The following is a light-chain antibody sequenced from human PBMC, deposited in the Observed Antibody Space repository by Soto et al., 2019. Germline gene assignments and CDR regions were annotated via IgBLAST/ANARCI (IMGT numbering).Light chain of an antibody. Sequence: SYELTQPPSVSVAPGQTASITCGGNIIGSKSVHWYQQKSGQAPVLVVYDDSDRPSGIPERVSGSNSGNTATLTISRVEAGDEADYYWQVWDSSSDHWVFGGGTKVTVL. CDR1: IIGSKS. CDR3: QVWDSSSDHWV. CDR2: DDS. V-gene: IGLV3-21*02. J-gene: IGLJ3*02.